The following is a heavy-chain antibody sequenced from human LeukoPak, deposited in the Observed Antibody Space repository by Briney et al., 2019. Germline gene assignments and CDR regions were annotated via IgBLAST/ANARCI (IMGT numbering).Heavy chain of an antibody. CDR3: ARALTSGYYSYFAD. CDR1: GLTVIAQY. CDR2: IYSGDKT. V-gene: IGHV3-53*01. J-gene: IGHJ4*02. D-gene: IGHD3-3*01. Sequence: GGSLRLSCAVSGLTVIAQYMTWVRQAPGRGLESVSLIYSGDKTYNANSVKGRFIISRDPSKNAVYLQMNNVSGEDTAVYYCARALTSGYYSYFADWGQGTLVTVSS.